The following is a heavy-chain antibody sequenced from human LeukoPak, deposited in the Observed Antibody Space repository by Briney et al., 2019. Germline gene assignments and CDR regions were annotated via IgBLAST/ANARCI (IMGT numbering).Heavy chain of an antibody. V-gene: IGHV1-46*01. CDR3: ARGPDIVVVVAANPDIYCWFDP. J-gene: IGHJ5*02. CDR1: GYTFTSYY. D-gene: IGHD2-15*01. CDR2: INPSGGST. Sequence: GASVKVSCKASGYTFTSYYMHWVRQAPGQGLEWMGIINPSGGSTSYAQKFQGRVTMTRDTSTSTVYMELSSLRSEDTAVYYCARGPDIVVVVAANPDIYCWFDPWGQGTLVTVSS.